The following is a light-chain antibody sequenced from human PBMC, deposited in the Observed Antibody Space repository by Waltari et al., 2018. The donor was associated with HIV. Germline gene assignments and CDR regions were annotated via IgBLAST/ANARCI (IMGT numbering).Light chain of an antibody. J-gene: IGKJ4*01. V-gene: IGKV1-9*01. Sequence: DIQLTQSPSFLSASLGDRVTITCRASQGISSYLAWYQQKPGKAPKLLIYATSTLQSGVPSRFSGSGSGTEFTLTISRLQPEDFATYFCQQLNSFPLTFGGGTKVEIK. CDR1: QGISSY. CDR2: ATS. CDR3: QQLNSFPLT.